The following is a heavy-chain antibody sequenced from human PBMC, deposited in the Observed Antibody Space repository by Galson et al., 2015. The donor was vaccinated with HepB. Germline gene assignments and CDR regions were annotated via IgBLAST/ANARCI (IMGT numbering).Heavy chain of an antibody. CDR3: AHTEGSGSYYNSLGYFDY. Sequence: PALVKPTQTLTLTCTFSGFSLSTSGVGVGWIRQPPGKALEWLALIYWDDDKRYSPSLKSRLTITKDTSKNQVVLTMTNMDPVDTATYYCAHTEGSGSYYNSLGYFDYWGQGTLVTVSS. D-gene: IGHD3-10*01. CDR1: GFSLSTSGVG. CDR2: IYWDDDK. V-gene: IGHV2-5*02. J-gene: IGHJ4*02.